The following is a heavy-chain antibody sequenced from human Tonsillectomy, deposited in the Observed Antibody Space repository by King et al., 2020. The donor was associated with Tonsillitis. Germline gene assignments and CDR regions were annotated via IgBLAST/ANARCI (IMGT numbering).Heavy chain of an antibody. J-gene: IGHJ3*02. D-gene: IGHD3-22*01. CDR1: GGSISSSSYY. V-gene: IGHV4-39*01. Sequence: QLQESGPGLVKPSETLSLTCTVSGGSISSSSYYWGWIRQPPGKGLEWIGSIYYSGSTYYNPSLKSRVTISVDTSKNQFSLKLSSVTAADTAVYYCASMIVVVTPAFDIWGQGTMVAVSS. CDR3: ASMIVVVTPAFDI. CDR2: IYYSGST.